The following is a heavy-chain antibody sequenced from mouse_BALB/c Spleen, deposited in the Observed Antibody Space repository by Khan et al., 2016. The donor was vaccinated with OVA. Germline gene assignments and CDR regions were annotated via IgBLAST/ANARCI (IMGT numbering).Heavy chain of an antibody. CDR1: GYTFTSNT. Sequence: QVQLKESGAELARPGASVRMSCKASGYTFTSNTIHWMKQRPGQGLEWIGYINPRSGYTNYNQNFKDKATLTADKSSSTAYMQLSSLTFEDSAVYYCARRTTGYTMDSWGQGTSVTVSS. J-gene: IGHJ4*01. CDR3: ARRTTGYTMDS. CDR2: INPRSGYT. D-gene: IGHD2-14*01. V-gene: IGHV1-4*01.